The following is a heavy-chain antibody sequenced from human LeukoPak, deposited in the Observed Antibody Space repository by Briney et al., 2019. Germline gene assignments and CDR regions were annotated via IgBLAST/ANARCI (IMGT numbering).Heavy chain of an antibody. Sequence: SETLSLTCAVYGGSFSGYYWSWIRQPPGKGLEWIGEINHSGSTNYNPSLKSRVTISVDTSKNQFPLKLSSVTAADTAVYYCARGPRGYCSSTSCYAWGSASWFDPWGQGTLVTVSS. CDR1: GGSFSGYY. D-gene: IGHD2-2*01. J-gene: IGHJ5*02. CDR3: ARGPRGYCSSTSCYAWGSASWFDP. CDR2: INHSGST. V-gene: IGHV4-34*01.